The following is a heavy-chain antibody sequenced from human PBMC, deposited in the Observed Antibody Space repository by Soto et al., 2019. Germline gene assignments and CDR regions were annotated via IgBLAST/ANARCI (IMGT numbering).Heavy chain of an antibody. J-gene: IGHJ4*02. CDR2: IYYSGST. Sequence: QVQLQESGPGLVKPSETLSLTCTVSGGSISSYYWSWIRQPPGKGLEWIGYIYYSGSTNYNPSLKSRVTISVDTSKNQFSLKLSSVTAADTAVYYCASPKGGGWPFDYWGQGTLVTVSS. D-gene: IGHD2-15*01. CDR3: ASPKGGGWPFDY. V-gene: IGHV4-59*01. CDR1: GGSISSYY.